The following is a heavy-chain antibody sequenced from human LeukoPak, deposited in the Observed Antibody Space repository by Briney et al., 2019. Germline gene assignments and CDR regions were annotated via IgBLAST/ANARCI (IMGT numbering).Heavy chain of an antibody. CDR2: MSGEGSST. CDR3: ARELPFDY. J-gene: IGHJ4*02. Sequence: SGGSLRLSCAASGFPFSSYWMPWVRQTPGKGLVWVSRMSGEGSSTTYAESVKGRFTISRDHAKNSLYLQMNSLRAEDTAVYYCARELPFDYWGQGTLVTVSS. CDR1: GFPFSSYW. V-gene: IGHV3-74*01.